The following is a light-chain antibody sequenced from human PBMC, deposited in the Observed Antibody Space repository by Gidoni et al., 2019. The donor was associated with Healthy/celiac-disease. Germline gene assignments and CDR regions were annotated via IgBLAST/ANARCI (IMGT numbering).Light chain of an antibody. J-gene: IGLJ1*01. CDR3: CSYAGSSSYV. CDR1: SSDVGGYNY. Sequence: QSALTQPRSVSGSPGQSVTISCTGTSSDVGGYNYVSWYQQHPGKAPKLMIYDVSKRPSGVPDLFSGSKSGNTASLTISGLQAEDESDYYCCSYAGSSSYVFGTGTKVTVL. CDR2: DVS. V-gene: IGLV2-11*01.